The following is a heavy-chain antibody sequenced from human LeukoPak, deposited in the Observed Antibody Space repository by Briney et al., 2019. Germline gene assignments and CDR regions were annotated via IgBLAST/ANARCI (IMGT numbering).Heavy chain of an antibody. CDR3: ARAKGVSTGYRPTDY. V-gene: IGHV3-23*01. D-gene: IGHD3-22*01. CDR1: GFTFSSYA. CDR2: ISGSGGST. J-gene: IGHJ4*02. Sequence: GGSLRLSCAASGFTFSSYAMSWVRQAPGKGLEWVSAISGSGGSTYYADSVKGRFTISRDNSKNTLYLQMNSLRAEDTAVYYCARAKGVSTGYRPTDYWGQGTLVTVSS.